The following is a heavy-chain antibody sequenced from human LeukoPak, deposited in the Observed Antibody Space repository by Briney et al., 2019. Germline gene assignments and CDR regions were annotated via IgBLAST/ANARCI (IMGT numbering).Heavy chain of an antibody. J-gene: IGHJ5*02. CDR2: ISAAGII. CDR1: GFTFSGYA. D-gene: IGHD6-13*01. Sequence: GGSLRLSCAASGFTFSGYAMSWVRQAPGKGLEWVSGISAAGIINYMDSVKGRFTISRDNSKNTLYLQMTSLRAEDTAMYYCAKRVVGCSSSSCYIALDAWGQGNLVTVSS. CDR3: AKRVVGCSSSSCYIALDA. V-gene: IGHV3-23*01.